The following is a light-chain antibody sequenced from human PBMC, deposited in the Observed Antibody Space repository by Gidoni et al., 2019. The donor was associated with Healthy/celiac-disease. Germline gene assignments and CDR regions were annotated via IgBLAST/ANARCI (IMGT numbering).Light chain of an antibody. J-gene: IGKJ3*01. V-gene: IGKV1-39*01. CDR2: AAS. CDR3: QQSYSTFPT. CDR1: QSISSY. Sequence: DIQMTQSPSSLSASVGDRVTITCRASQSISSYLNWYQQKPGKAPKLLIYAASSLQSGVPSRFSGSGSGTDFTLTISSLQPEDFATYYCQQSYSTFPTFGPETKVDIK.